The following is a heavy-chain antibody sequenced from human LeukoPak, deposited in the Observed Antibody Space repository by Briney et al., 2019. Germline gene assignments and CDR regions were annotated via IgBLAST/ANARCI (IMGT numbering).Heavy chain of an antibody. Sequence: PGRSLRLSCTASGFTFGDYAMSWVRQAPGKGLEWVAFTRTKTYGESTEYAASVKGRFTISRDDSKSIAYLQMNSLEIEDTAVYYCGRRMTMAVVSAFDIWGQGTMVTVSS. J-gene: IGHJ3*02. CDR3: GRRMTMAVVSAFDI. CDR2: TRTKTYGEST. CDR1: GFTFGDYA. V-gene: IGHV3-49*04. D-gene: IGHD3-22*01.